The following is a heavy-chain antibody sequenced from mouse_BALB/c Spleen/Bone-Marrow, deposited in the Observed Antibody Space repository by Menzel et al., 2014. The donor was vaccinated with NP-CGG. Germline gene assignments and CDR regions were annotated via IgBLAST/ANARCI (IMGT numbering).Heavy chain of an antibody. D-gene: IGHD2-2*01. CDR1: GFTFSSFG. CDR2: ISSGSSTI. Sequence: EVKLVESGGGLVQPGGSRKLSCAASGFTFSSFGMHWVRQAPEKGLEWVAYISSGSSTIYYAETVKGRFTISRDNPKNTLFLQMTSLRSEDTAMYYCARSPYGYDGRDYWGQGTSVTVSS. V-gene: IGHV5-17*02. CDR3: ARSPYGYDGRDY. J-gene: IGHJ4*01.